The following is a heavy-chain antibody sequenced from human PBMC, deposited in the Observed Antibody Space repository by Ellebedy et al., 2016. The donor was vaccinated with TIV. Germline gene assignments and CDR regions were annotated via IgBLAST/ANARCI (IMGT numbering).Heavy chain of an antibody. Sequence: GESLKISCAASGFTFSSYEMNWVRQAPGKGLEWVSYISRSGSTIYYADSVKGRFTISRDNAKNSLYLQMNSLRAEDTAVYDCARDIHYYDSSGYYFWFDPWGQGTLVTVSS. CDR2: ISRSGSTI. CDR3: ARDIHYYDSSGYYFWFDP. D-gene: IGHD3-22*01. CDR1: GFTFSSYE. J-gene: IGHJ5*02. V-gene: IGHV3-48*03.